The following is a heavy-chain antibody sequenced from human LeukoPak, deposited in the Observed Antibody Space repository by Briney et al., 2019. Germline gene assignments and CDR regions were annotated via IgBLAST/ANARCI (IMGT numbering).Heavy chain of an antibody. Sequence: SETLSLTCTVSGGSISSYYWSWIRQPPGKGLEWIGYIYYSGSTNYNPSLKSRVTISVDTSKNQFSLKLSSVTAADTAVYYCARGDQLLDYWGQGTLVTASS. V-gene: IGHV4-59*01. J-gene: IGHJ4*02. D-gene: IGHD2-2*01. CDR1: GGSISSYY. CDR3: ARGDQLLDY. CDR2: IYYSGST.